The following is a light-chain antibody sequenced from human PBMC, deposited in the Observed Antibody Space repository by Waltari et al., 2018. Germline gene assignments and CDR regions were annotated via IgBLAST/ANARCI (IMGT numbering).Light chain of an antibody. CDR1: QSISSY. Sequence: DIQMTQSPSSLSASVGDRVTITCRASQSISSYLNWYQQKPGKAPKLLIYAASHLQSGVPSRFSGSGSATDFTLTISSLQAEDVAVYYCQQYYSSPATFGQGTKVEIK. CDR3: QQYYSSPAT. V-gene: IGKV1-39*01. J-gene: IGKJ1*01. CDR2: AAS.